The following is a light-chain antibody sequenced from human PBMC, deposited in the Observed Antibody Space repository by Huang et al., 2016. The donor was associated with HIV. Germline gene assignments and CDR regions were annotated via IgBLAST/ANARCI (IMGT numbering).Light chain of an antibody. J-gene: IGKJ2*01. CDR1: QNINRY. V-gene: IGKV1-39*01. CDR2: GAS. CDR3: QQSARTPRT. Sequence: DIQITQSPSSLSASVGDRVNITCRASQNINRYLNLYQQRPGEAPKLLIHGASSLQSRVPSRFTGSGSGTDFTLTISSLQPEDSATYYCQQSARTPRTFGQGTKLEI.